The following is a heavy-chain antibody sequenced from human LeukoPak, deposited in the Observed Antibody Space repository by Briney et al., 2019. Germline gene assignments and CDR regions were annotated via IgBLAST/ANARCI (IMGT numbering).Heavy chain of an antibody. Sequence: ASLRVSCKASVYTPTRYNIKWGRQATGQRLEWRGWMKPNSGKTDYARKFQAGVTMTRKTPINTAYTELSSLRSEDTGVYYCARGADTPHREAFDIWGQGTMVTVSS. V-gene: IGHV1-8*01. J-gene: IGHJ3*02. D-gene: IGHD5-18*01. CDR2: MKPNSGKT. CDR1: VYTPTRYN. CDR3: ARGADTPHREAFDI.